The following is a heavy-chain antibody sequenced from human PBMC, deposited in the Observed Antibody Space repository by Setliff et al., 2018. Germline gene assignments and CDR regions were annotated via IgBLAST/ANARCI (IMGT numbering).Heavy chain of an antibody. Sequence: SVKVSCKASGGTFSSYGISWVRQAPGQGLEWMGGIIPIFGTANYAQKFQGRVTITADESTSTAYVELSSLRSEDTAVYYCARVSRTIVGARGFDYWGQGTLVTV. J-gene: IGHJ4*02. CDR1: GGTFSSYG. D-gene: IGHD1-26*01. CDR2: IIPIFGTA. V-gene: IGHV1-69*13. CDR3: ARVSRTIVGARGFDY.